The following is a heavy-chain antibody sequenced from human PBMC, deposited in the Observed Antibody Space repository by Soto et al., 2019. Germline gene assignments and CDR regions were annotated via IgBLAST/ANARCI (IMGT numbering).Heavy chain of an antibody. CDR3: AGVRGVIISNWAAP. D-gene: IGHD3-10*01. Sequence: SETLSLTCTVSGCSISSYYWRWIRQPAGKGLEWIGRIYTSGSTNYNPSLKSRVTMSVDTSKNQFSLKLSSVTAADTAVYYWAGVRGVIISNWAAPWGQGTLVTVS. CDR1: GCSISSYY. V-gene: IGHV4-4*07. J-gene: IGHJ5*02. CDR2: IYTSGST.